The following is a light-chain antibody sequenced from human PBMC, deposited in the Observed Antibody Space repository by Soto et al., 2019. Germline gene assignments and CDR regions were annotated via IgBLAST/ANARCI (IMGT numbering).Light chain of an antibody. J-gene: IGLJ2*01. CDR3: SSYTSSSTLVV. CDR1: SSDVGGYNY. Sequence: QSVLTQPAFVSGSPGQSITISCTGTSSDVGGYNYVSWYQQHPGKAPKLMTYEVSNRPSGVSNRFSGSKSGNTASLTISGLQAEDEADYFCSSYTSSSTLVVFGGGTKVTVL. V-gene: IGLV2-14*01. CDR2: EVS.